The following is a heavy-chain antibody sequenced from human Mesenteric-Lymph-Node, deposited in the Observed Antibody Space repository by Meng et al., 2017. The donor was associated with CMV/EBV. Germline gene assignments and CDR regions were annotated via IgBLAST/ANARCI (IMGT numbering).Heavy chain of an antibody. CDR2: TFYSGGT. CDR3: ARYISGSEAFDI. J-gene: IGHJ3*02. CDR1: GDSISNYY. D-gene: IGHD1-26*01. V-gene: IGHV4-59*01. Sequence: SETLSLTCAVSGDSISNYYWTWVRQPPGRGLEWIGYTFYSGGTKYNPSLKSRVTISVDTSKNQFSLRMTSVTAADTAVYFCARYISGSEAFDIWGQGTMVTVSS.